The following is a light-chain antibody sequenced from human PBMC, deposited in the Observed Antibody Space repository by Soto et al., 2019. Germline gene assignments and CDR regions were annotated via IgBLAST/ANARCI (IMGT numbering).Light chain of an antibody. CDR3: QQYESPPVT. Sequence: EIVLTQSPGTLSLSPGERATFSCRASQSVSSNYFVWYQQKPGQAPRLLIYAASSRATGIPDRFSGSASGTDFHLTISRLEPEDFAVYFCQQYESPPVTFGGGTKVEIK. V-gene: IGKV3-20*01. J-gene: IGKJ4*01. CDR1: QSVSSNY. CDR2: AAS.